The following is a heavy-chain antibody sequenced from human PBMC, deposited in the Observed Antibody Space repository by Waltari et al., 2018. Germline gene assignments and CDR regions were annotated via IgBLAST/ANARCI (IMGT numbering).Heavy chain of an antibody. V-gene: IGHV4-59*01. D-gene: IGHD6-13*01. CDR2: IYYSGST. Sequence: QVQLQESGPGLVKPSETLSLTCTVSGGSISSYYWSWIRQPPGKGLEWIGYIYYSGSTNYNPSLKSRVTISVDTSKNQFSLKLSSVTAADTAVYYCARGVWQQLAAPILDYWGQGTLVTVSS. J-gene: IGHJ4*02. CDR1: GGSISSYY. CDR3: ARGVWQQLAAPILDY.